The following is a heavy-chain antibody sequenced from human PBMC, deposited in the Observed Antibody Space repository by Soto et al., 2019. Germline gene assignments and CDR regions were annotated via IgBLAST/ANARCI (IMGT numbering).Heavy chain of an antibody. Sequence: EVQLVESGGGLVQPGGSLRLSCAASGFTFSSYDMHWVRQATGKGLEWVSAIGTAGDTYYPGSVKGRFTISRENAKNSLYLQMNSLRAEDTAVYYCARGPLGDPYSYGRLMDYWGQGTLVTVSS. D-gene: IGHD5-18*01. CDR2: IGTAGDT. CDR3: ARGPLGDPYSYGRLMDY. V-gene: IGHV3-13*01. J-gene: IGHJ4*02. CDR1: GFTFSSYD.